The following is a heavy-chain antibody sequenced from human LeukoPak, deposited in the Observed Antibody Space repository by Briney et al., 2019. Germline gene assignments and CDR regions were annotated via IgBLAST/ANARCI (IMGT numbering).Heavy chain of an antibody. V-gene: IGHV3-72*01. D-gene: IGHD1-7*01. CDR2: SKNKANSYIT. J-gene: IGHJ4*02. CDR3: ASRKSGTTGIYY. Sequence: PGGPLRLSCAGSGFTLSDYYMDRVRQAPGQGLEWVGRSKNKANSYITDYAASVKGRFTISRDDSKNSLYLQMSSLKIEDTAVYYCASRKSGTTGIYYWGQGTLVSVSS. CDR1: GFTLSDYY.